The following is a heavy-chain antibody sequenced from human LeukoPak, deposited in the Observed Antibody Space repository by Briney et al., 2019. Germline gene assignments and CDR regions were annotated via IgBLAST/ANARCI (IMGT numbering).Heavy chain of an antibody. CDR3: ARGRYSGSYSLDY. CDR2: IFPSGGEI. D-gene: IGHD1-26*01. Sequence: GGSLRLSCAASGFTFSTFAMIWVRQPPGKGLEWVSSIFPSGGEIHYADSVRGRFTISRDNSKSTLSLQMNSLRAEDTALYYCARGRYSGSYSLDYWGQGTLVTVSS. CDR1: GFTFSTFA. V-gene: IGHV3-23*01. J-gene: IGHJ4*02.